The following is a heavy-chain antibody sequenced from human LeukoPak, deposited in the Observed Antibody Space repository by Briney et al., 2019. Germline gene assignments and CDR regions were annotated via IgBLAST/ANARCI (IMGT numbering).Heavy chain of an antibody. CDR1: GGSISSGGYY. J-gene: IGHJ4*02. V-gene: IGHV4-30-2*01. Sequence: PSETLSLTCTVSGGSISSGGYYWSWIRQPPGKGLEWIGYIYHSGSTYYNPSLKSRVTISVDRSKNQFSLKLSSVTAADTAVYYCAIKGSYYDSSGYTFDYWGQGTLVTVSS. CDR3: AIKGSYYDSSGYTFDY. CDR2: IYHSGST. D-gene: IGHD3-22*01.